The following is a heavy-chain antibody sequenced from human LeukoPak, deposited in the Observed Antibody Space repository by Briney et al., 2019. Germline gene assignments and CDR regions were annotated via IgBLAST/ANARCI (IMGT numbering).Heavy chain of an antibody. CDR3: AKDRTRRGHYYDSSGYTQDAFDI. D-gene: IGHD3-22*01. J-gene: IGHJ3*02. CDR2: ISGSGGST. V-gene: IGHV3-23*01. Sequence: GGSLRLSCAASGFTFSSYAMSWVRQAPGKGLEWVSAISGSGGSTYYADSVKGRFTISRDNSKNTLYLQMNSLRAEDTAVYYCAKDRTRRGHYYDSSGYTQDAFDIWGQGTMVTVSS. CDR1: GFTFSSYA.